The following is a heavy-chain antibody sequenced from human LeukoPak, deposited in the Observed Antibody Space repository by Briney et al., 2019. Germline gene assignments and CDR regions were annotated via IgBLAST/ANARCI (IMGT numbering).Heavy chain of an antibody. CDR2: IYSGGST. Sequence: GGSLRLSCAASGFTVSSNYMSWVRQAPGKGLEWVSVIYSGGSTYYADSVKGRFTISRDNSKNTLYLQMNSLRAEDTAVYYCAREKGDTAMGYWGQGTLVTVSS. CDR1: GFTVSSNY. V-gene: IGHV3-53*01. J-gene: IGHJ4*02. D-gene: IGHD5-18*01. CDR3: AREKGDTAMGY.